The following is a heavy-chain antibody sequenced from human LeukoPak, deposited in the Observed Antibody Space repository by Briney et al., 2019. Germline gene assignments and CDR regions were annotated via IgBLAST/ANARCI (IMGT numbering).Heavy chain of an antibody. CDR2: LRGDGET. Sequence: GGSLRLSCAASGFTFSSYAMSWVRQAPARGLEWVSSLRGDGETFYGNSVKGRFTLSRDESRNTVYLQMNNLRVEDTAVYFCAKASWVSSADAVLWGQGTVVTVSS. CDR1: GFTFSSYA. J-gene: IGHJ4*02. CDR3: AKASWVSSADAVL. V-gene: IGHV3-23*01. D-gene: IGHD3-3*01.